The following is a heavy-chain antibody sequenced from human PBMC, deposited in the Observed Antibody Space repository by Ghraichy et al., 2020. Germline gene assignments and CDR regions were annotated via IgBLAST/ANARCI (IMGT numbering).Heavy chain of an antibody. CDR3: ARGINYFDP. V-gene: IGHV1-18*01. J-gene: IGHJ5*02. CDR2: ITTKSGNT. Sequence: VKVSCKASGYTFINYGITWVRQAPGQGLEWLGWITTKSGNTQYGWKFQDRVTMTTDTSTSTAYMELRSLRSDDTAVYYCARGINYFDPWGQGTLVTVSS. CDR1: GYTFINYG. D-gene: IGHD5-24*01.